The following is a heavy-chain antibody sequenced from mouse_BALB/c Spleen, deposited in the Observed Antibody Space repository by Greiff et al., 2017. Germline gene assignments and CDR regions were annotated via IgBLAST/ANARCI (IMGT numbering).Heavy chain of an antibody. D-gene: IGHD1-1*01. CDR1: GFNIKDTY. Sequence: EVKLMESGAELVKPGASVKLSCTASGFNIKDTYMHWVKQRPEQGLEWIGRIDPANGNTKYDPKFQGKATITADTSSNTAYLQLSSLTSEDTAVYYCVPGGSSFYFDYWGQGTTLTVSS. CDR2: IDPANGNT. J-gene: IGHJ2*01. CDR3: VPGGSSFYFDY. V-gene: IGHV14-3*02.